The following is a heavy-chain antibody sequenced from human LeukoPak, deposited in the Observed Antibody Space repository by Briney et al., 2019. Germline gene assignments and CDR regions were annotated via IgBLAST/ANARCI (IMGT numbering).Heavy chain of an antibody. CDR2: INHSGST. V-gene: IGHV4-34*01. Sequence: TSETLSLTCAVYGGSFSGYYWSWIRQPPGKGLEWIGEINHSGSTNYNPSLKSRVTISVDTSKNQFSLKLSSVTAADTAVYYCARLDSSGYYTLDVWGQGTTVTVSS. CDR1: GGSFSGYY. D-gene: IGHD3-22*01. J-gene: IGHJ6*02. CDR3: ARLDSSGYYTLDV.